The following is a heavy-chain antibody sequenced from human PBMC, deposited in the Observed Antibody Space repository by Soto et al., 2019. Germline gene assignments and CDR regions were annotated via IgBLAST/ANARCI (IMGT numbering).Heavy chain of an antibody. CDR1: GGSISSYY. CDR2: IYTSGST. V-gene: IGHV4-4*07. CDR3: ARDYLPKLRYFDWLGFDP. D-gene: IGHD3-9*01. Sequence: LETLSLTCTVSGGSISSYYWSWIRQPAGKGLEWIGRIYTSGSTNYNPSLKSRVTMSVDTSKNQFSLKLSSVTAADTAVYYCARDYLPKLRYFDWLGFDPWGQGTLVTVSS. J-gene: IGHJ5*02.